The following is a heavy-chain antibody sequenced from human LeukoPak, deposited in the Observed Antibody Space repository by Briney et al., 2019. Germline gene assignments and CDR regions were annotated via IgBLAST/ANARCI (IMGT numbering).Heavy chain of an antibody. CDR1: GFTFSSYA. V-gene: IGHV3-30-3*01. CDR3: ARAPYYYDTSGFLI. CDR2: ISYDGSNK. Sequence: GGSLRLSCAASGFTFSSYAMHWVRQAPGKGLEWVAVISYDGSNKYYADSVKGRFTISRDNAKNTLYLQMNSLRAEDTAVYYCARAPYYYDTSGFLIWGQGTMVTVSS. D-gene: IGHD3-22*01. J-gene: IGHJ3*02.